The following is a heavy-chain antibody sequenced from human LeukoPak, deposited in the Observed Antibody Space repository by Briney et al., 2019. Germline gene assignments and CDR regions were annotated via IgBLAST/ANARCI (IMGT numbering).Heavy chain of an antibody. D-gene: IGHD2-15*01. CDR2: INPNSGGT. Sequence: GESLKISCKASGYTFTGYYMHWVRQAPGQGLEWMGWINPNSGGTNYAQKFQGWVTMTRDTSISTAYMELSRLRSDDTAVYYCARGVCSGGSCYSPYYYYGMDVWGQGTTVTVSS. CDR1: GYTFTGYY. V-gene: IGHV1-2*04. CDR3: ARGVCSGGSCYSPYYYYGMDV. J-gene: IGHJ6*02.